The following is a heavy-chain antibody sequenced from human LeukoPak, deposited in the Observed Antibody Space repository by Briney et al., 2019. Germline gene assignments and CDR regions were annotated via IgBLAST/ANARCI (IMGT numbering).Heavy chain of an antibody. Sequence: GGSLRLSCTASGFTFGDYAMNWFRQAPGKGLEWVGRIKSKTDGGTTDYAAPVKGRFTISRDDSKNTLYLQMNSLRAEDTAVYYCAELGITMIGGVWGKGTTVTISS. V-gene: IGHV3-15*01. D-gene: IGHD3-10*02. CDR2: IKSKTDGGTT. J-gene: IGHJ6*04. CDR1: GFTFGDYA. CDR3: AELGITMIGGV.